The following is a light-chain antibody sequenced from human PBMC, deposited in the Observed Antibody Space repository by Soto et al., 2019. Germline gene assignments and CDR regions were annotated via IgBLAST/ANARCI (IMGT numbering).Light chain of an antibody. V-gene: IGKV3-11*01. CDR3: QQRSNWRT. Sequence: EIVLTQSPATLSLSPGERATLSCRASQSVSSYLAWYQQKPGQAPRLLIYDASNRATGIPARFSGSGSGTDFTLTISSLDPEDFAVYYCQQRSNWRTFGQGTKLEIK. J-gene: IGKJ2*01. CDR1: QSVSSY. CDR2: DAS.